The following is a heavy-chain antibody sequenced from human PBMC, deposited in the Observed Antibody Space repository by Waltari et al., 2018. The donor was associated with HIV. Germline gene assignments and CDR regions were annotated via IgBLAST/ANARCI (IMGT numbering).Heavy chain of an antibody. CDR2: ISSDGSTT. CDR1: GFTLGSYG. CDR3: ARENTMTYYDALDI. D-gene: IGHD4-17*01. J-gene: IGHJ3*02. V-gene: IGHV3-74*01. Sequence: EVQLVESGGGLVQPGGFLRLSCAASGFTLGSYGMHWVRQAPGKGLLWVSCISSDGSTTNYADSVKGRLTISRDNAKNTLYLQMNSLRADDTAVYYCARENTMTYYDALDIWGQGTMVTVSS.